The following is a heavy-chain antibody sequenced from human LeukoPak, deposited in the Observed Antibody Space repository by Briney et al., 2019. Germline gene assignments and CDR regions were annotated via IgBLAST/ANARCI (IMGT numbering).Heavy chain of an antibody. D-gene: IGHD3-22*01. CDR3: ARGPYYYDSSGYRYYYYYGMDV. CDR2: IWYDGSNK. CDR1: GFTFSSYG. Sequence: PWGSLRLSCAASGFTFSSYGMHWVRQAPGKGLEWVAVIWYDGSNKYYADSVKGRFTISRDNSKNTLYLQMNSLRAEDTAVYYCARGPYYYDSSGYRYYYYYGMDVWGQGTTVTVSS. J-gene: IGHJ6*02. V-gene: IGHV3-30*19.